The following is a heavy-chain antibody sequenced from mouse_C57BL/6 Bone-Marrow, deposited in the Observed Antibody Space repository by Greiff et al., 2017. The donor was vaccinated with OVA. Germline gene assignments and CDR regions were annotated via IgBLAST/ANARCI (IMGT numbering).Heavy chain of an antibody. CDR3: AREWDDAMDY. Sequence: EVQVVESEGGLVQPGSSMKLSCTASGFTFSDYYMAWVRQVPEKGLEWVANINYDGSSTYYLDSLKSRFIISRDNAKNILYLQMSSLKSEDTATYYCAREWDDAMDYWGQGTSVTVSS. D-gene: IGHD4-1*01. CDR1: GFTFSDYY. J-gene: IGHJ4*01. V-gene: IGHV5-16*01. CDR2: INYDGSST.